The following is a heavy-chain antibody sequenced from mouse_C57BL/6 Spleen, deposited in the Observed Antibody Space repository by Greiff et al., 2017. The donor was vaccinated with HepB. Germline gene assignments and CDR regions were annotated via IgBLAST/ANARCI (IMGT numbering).Heavy chain of an antibody. J-gene: IGHJ1*03. Sequence: EVKVVESGGGLVQSGRSLRLSCATSGFTFSDFYMEWVRQAPGKGLEWIAASRNKANDYTTEYSASVKGRFIVSRDTSQSILYLQMNALRAEDTAIYYCARDAMGLQWYFDVWGTGTTVTVSS. D-gene: IGHD2-4*01. CDR2: SRNKANDYTT. CDR3: ARDAMGLQWYFDV. CDR1: GFTFSDFY. V-gene: IGHV7-1*01.